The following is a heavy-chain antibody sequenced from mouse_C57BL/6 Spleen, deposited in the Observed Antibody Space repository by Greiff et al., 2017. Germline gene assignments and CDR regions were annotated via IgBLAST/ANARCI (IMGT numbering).Heavy chain of an antibody. CDR1: GYTFTSYW. J-gene: IGHJ2*01. V-gene: IGHV1-5*01. CDR2: IYPGNSDT. Sequence: LVESGTVLARPGASVKMSCKTSGYTFTSYWMHWVKQRPGQGLEWIRAIYPGNSDTSYNQKFKGKAKLTAVTSASTAYMELSSLTNEDSAVYYCTSYGNFPYYFDYWGQGTTLTVSS. CDR3: TSYGNFPYYFDY. D-gene: IGHD2-10*02.